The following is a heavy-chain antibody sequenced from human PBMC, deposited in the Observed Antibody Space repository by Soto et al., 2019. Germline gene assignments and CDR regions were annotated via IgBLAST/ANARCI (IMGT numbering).Heavy chain of an antibody. J-gene: IGHJ6*02. CDR1: GGXFSGYY. CDR2: INHSGST. V-gene: IGHV4-34*01. CDR3: ARSPVTAIIYYYYYGMDI. Sequence: SETLSLTCAVYGGXFSGYYWSWIRQPPGKGLEWIGEINHSGSTNYSPSLKSRVTISVDTSKNQFSLKLSSVTAADTAVYYCARSPVTAIIYYYYYGMDIWGQGTTVTLSS. D-gene: IGHD2-21*02.